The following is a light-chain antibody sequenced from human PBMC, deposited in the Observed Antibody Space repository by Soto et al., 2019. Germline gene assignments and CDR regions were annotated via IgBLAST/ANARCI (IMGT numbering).Light chain of an antibody. Sequence: EIVLTQSPATLSLSPWEIATLSCRASQSIGLAIAWYQHKPGQAPRLLIFDASQRATGIPARFSGSGSGTDFTLTISSLEPEDFAVYYCQQRSNWPRTFGQGTKVDIK. CDR1: QSIGLA. CDR2: DAS. V-gene: IGKV3-11*01. CDR3: QQRSNWPRT. J-gene: IGKJ1*01.